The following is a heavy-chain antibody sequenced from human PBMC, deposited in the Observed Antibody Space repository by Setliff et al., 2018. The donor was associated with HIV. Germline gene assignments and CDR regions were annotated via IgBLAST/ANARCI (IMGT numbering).Heavy chain of an antibody. Sequence: GASVKVSCKASGGTFSSYGITWVRQAPGQGLEWMGGSTPILDTTNYARKFQGRVTITTDESTNTVYMELSSLRSEDTAVSYCARTRTMVRGVPYYFDSWGQGTLVTVSS. CDR3: ARTRTMVRGVPYYFDS. V-gene: IGHV1-69*05. J-gene: IGHJ4*02. CDR2: STPILDTT. CDR1: GGTFSSYG. D-gene: IGHD3-10*01.